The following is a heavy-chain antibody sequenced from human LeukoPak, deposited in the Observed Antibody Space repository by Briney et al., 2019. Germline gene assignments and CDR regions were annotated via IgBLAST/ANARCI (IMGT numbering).Heavy chain of an antibody. CDR1: GFTFSSYS. D-gene: IGHD6-13*01. V-gene: IGHV3-21*01. CDR2: ISSSSSYI. J-gene: IGHJ4*02. CDR3: ARDNPLWYSNY. Sequence: GGSLRLSCAASGFTFSSYSMNWVGQAPGKGLEWVSSISSSSSYIYYADSVKGRFTISRDNAKNSLYLQMNSLRAEDTAVYYCARDNPLWYSNYWGQGTLVTVSS.